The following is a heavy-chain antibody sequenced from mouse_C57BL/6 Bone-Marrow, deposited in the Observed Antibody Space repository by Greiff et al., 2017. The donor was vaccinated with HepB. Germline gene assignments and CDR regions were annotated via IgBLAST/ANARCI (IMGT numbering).Heavy chain of an antibody. J-gene: IGHJ3*01. CDR1: GYTFTSYW. D-gene: IGHD1-1*01. V-gene: IGHV1-52*01. CDR2: IDPSDSET. CDR3: ARITTEEGFAY. Sequence: QVQLQQPGAELVRPGSSVKLSCKASGYTFTSYWMHWVKQRPIQGLEWIGNIDPSDSETHYNQKFKDKATLTVDKSSSTAYMELRSLTSEDSAVYFCARITTEEGFAYWGQGTLVTVSA.